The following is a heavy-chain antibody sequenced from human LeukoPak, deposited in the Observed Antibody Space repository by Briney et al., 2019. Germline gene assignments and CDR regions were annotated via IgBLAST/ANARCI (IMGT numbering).Heavy chain of an antibody. Sequence: PGGSLRLSCAASGFTFSNAWMSWVRQAPGEGREWVGRIKRTSNGGTTDYAGPVKGRFTISRGDSKNMVYLQMNSLTTEDTAVYYCATDLLDDWGQGTLVTVSS. CDR2: IKRTSNGGTT. J-gene: IGHJ4*02. V-gene: IGHV3-15*01. CDR3: ATDLLDD. CDR1: GFTFSNAW.